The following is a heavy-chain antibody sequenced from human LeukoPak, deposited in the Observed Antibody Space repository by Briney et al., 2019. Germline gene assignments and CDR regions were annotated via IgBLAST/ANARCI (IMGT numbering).Heavy chain of an antibody. CDR1: GGSISSYY. CDR3: ARRLLGYCSGGSCYSGYFQH. J-gene: IGHJ1*01. Sequence: SETLSPACTVSGGSISSYYWSWIRQPPGKGLEWIGEINHSGSTNSNPSLKSRVTISVDTSKNQFSLKLSSVTAADTAMYYCARRLLGYCSGGSCYSGYFQHWGQGTLVTVSS. V-gene: IGHV4-34*01. D-gene: IGHD2-15*01. CDR2: INHSGST.